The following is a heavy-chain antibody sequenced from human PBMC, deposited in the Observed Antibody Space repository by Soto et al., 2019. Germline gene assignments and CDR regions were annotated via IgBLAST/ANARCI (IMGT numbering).Heavy chain of an antibody. D-gene: IGHD5-12*01. CDR3: AKDLLAEMAPTIGDY. CDR2: ISYDGSNK. Sequence: GGSLRLSCAASGFTFSSYGMHWVRQAPGKGLEWVAVISYDGSNKYYADSVKGRFTISRDNSKNTLYLQMNSLRAEDTAVYYCAKDLLAEMAPTIGDYWGQGTLVTVSS. J-gene: IGHJ4*02. CDR1: GFTFSSYG. V-gene: IGHV3-30*18.